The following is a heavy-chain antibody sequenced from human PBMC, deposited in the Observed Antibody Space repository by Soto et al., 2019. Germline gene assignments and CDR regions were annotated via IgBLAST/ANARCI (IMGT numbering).Heavy chain of an antibody. CDR1: GFTFSSYG. D-gene: IGHD3-16*01. CDR2: ISYDGSDK. CDR3: AKTAGYDYVWGSSGLDP. Sequence: GGSLRLSCAGSGFTFSSYGMHWVRQAPGKGLEWVAVISYDGSDKYYGEYVKGRITISRDDSKNTLYLQMNSLIVEDTAIYYCAKTAGYDYVWGSSGLDPWGQGT. J-gene: IGHJ5*02. V-gene: IGHV3-30*18.